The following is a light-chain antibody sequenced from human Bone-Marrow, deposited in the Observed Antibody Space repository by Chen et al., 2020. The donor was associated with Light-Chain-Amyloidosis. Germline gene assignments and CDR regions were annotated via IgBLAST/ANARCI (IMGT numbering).Light chain of an antibody. V-gene: IGLV2-14*04. CDR3: SSYTTSSTLV. J-gene: IGLJ3*02. CDR1: SSDVGGYNY. CDR2: DVS. Sequence: VSGSPGQSITISCTGTSSDVGGYNYVSWYQQHPGKAPKLMIYDVSNRPSGVSNRFSGSKSGNTASLTISGLQAEDEADYYCSSYTTSSTLVFGGGTKLTVL.